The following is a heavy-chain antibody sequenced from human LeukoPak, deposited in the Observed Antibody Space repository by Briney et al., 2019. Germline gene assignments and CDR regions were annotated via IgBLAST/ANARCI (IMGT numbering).Heavy chain of an antibody. CDR2: IWYDGSNK. CDR1: GFTFSSYG. J-gene: IGHJ4*02. D-gene: IGHD3-10*01. V-gene: IGHV3-33*01. CDR3: AREGSDDGSYYFDY. Sequence: GRSLRLSCAASGFTFSSYGMHWVRQAPGKGLEWVAVIWYDGSNKYYADSVKGRFTNSRDNSKNTLYLQMNSLRAEDTAVYYCAREGSDDGSYYFDYWGQGTLVTVSS.